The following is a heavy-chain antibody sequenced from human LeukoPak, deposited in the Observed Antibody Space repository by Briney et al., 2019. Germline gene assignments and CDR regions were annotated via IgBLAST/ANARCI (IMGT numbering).Heavy chain of an antibody. CDR2: ISWNSGSI. CDR1: GFTFDDYA. J-gene: IGHJ4*02. Sequence: GGSLRLSCAASGFTFDDYAMHWVRQAPGKGLEWVSGISWNSGSIGYADSVKGRFTISRDNAKNSLYLQMNSLRAEDTALYYCAKGAAAAGFFDYWGQGTLVNVSS. CDR3: AKGAAAAGFFDY. V-gene: IGHV3-9*01. D-gene: IGHD6-13*01.